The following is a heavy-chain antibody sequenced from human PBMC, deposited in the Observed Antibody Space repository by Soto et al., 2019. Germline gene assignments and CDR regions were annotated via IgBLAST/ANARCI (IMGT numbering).Heavy chain of an antibody. CDR1: GGTFSSYS. D-gene: IGHD3-22*01. CDR2: IIPIFGTA. CDR3: ATPLLLALGPRGDAFDI. J-gene: IGHJ3*02. Sequence: GASVKVSCKASGGTFSSYSISWVLQAPGQGLEWMGGIIPIFGTANYAQKFQGRVTITADKSTSTAYMELSSLRSEDTAVYYCATPLLLALGPRGDAFDIWGQGTMVTVSS. V-gene: IGHV1-69*06.